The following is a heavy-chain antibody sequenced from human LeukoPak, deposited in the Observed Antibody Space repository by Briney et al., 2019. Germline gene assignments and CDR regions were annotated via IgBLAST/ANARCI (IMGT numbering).Heavy chain of an antibody. CDR1: GFTFDSYA. V-gene: IGHV3-23*01. CDR3: AKATQSHALDV. CDR2: IGGSGGST. J-gene: IGHJ6*02. Sequence: GGSLRLSCAASGFTFDSYAMNWVRQAPGKGLEWVSTIGGSGGSTYYADSVKGRFTISRDNSKNTLFLQMISLRAEDTAIYYCAKATQSHALDVWGQGTTVTVSS.